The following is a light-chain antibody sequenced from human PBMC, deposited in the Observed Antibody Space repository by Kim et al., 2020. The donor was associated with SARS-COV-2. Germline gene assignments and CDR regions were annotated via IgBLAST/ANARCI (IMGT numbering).Light chain of an antibody. J-gene: IGKJ2*01. V-gene: IGKV1-NL1*01. Sequence: DIQMTQSPASLSASVGDRVTITCRASEVIRDSLTWYQHKPGKAPKLLVYGASTLESGAPSRFSASGSGTDYTLTISGLLPEDFATYYCPQYYRSAYTLGQGNKLEI. CDR1: EVIRDS. CDR2: GAS. CDR3: PQYYRSAYT.